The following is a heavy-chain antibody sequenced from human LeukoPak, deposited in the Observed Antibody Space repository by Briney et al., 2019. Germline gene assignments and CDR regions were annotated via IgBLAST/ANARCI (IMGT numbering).Heavy chain of an antibody. CDR3: AKDYDTMGYYFDY. CDR2: ISWNSGSI. V-gene: IGHV3-9*01. Sequence: GGSLRLSCAASGFTFDDYAMHWVRQAPGKGLEWVSGISWNSGSIGYADSVKGRFTISRDNAKNSLYLQLNSLRAEDTALYYCAKDYDTMGYYFDYWGQGTLVTVSS. J-gene: IGHJ4*02. D-gene: IGHD3-22*01. CDR1: GFTFDDYA.